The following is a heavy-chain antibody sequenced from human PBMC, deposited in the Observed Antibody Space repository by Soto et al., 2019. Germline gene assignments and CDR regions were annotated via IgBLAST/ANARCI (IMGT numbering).Heavy chain of an antibody. J-gene: IGHJ6*02. CDR3: AGGRGYSYGESYYYYGMDV. V-gene: IGHV1-69*13. CDR1: GGTFSSYA. D-gene: IGHD5-18*01. CDR2: IIPIFGTA. Sequence: SVKVSCKASGGTFSSYAISWVRQAPGQGLEWMGGIIPIFGTANYAQKFQGRVTITADESTSTAYMELSSLRSEDTAVYYCAGGRGYSYGESYYYYGMDVWGQWTTVTVSS.